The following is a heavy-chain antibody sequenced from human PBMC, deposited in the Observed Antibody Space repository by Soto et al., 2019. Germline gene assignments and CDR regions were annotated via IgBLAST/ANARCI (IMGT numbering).Heavy chain of an antibody. J-gene: IGHJ6*02. CDR2: IIPIFGTA. D-gene: IGHD6-13*01. Sequence: SVKVSCKASGGTFSSYAISWVRQAPGQGLEWMGGIIPIFGTANYAQKFQGRVTITADESTSTAYMELSSLRSEDTAVYYCARDLAGGAADYYYYGMDVWGQGTTVTVSS. V-gene: IGHV1-69*13. CDR1: GGTFSSYA. CDR3: ARDLAGGAADYYYYGMDV.